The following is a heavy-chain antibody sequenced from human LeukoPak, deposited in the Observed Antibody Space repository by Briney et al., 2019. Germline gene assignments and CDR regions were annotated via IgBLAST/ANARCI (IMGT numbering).Heavy chain of an antibody. J-gene: IGHJ5*02. CDR1: GYTFTSYG. D-gene: IGHD2-2*01. Sequence: GASVKVSCKASGYTFTSYGISWVRQAPGQGLEWMGWISAYNGNTNYAQKFQGRVTMTRDTSTSTVYMELSSLRSEDTAVYYCARSLSDCSSTSCYVGYNWFDPWGQGTLVTVSS. V-gene: IGHV1-18*01. CDR2: ISAYNGNT. CDR3: ARSLSDCSSTSCYVGYNWFDP.